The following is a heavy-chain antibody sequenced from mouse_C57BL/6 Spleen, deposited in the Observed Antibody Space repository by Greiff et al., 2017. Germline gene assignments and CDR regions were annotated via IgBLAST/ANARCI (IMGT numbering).Heavy chain of an antibody. V-gene: IGHV1-39*01. D-gene: IGHD1-1*01. CDR2: INPKDGTT. CDR1: GYSFTDYN. Sequence: VQLQQSGPELVKPGASVKISCKASGYSFTDYNMNWVKKSNGKSLEWIGVINPKDGTTSDNQKFKGKAALTVDKSSSTAYMQLNSLTSEDPAVYYCARFYGRSYWDFDVWGTGTTVTVSS. J-gene: IGHJ1*03. CDR3: ARFYGRSYWDFDV.